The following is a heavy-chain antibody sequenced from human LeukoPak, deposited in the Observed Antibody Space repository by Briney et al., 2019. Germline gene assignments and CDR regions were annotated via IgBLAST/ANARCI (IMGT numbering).Heavy chain of an antibody. CDR3: ARERILVGATATDYFDY. CDR1: GFTFSSYA. J-gene: IGHJ4*02. V-gene: IGHV3-23*01. CDR2: ISGSGGST. Sequence: GGSLRLSCAASGFTFSSYAMSWVRQAPGKGLEWVSAISGSGGSTYYADSVKGRFTISRDNSKNTLYLQMNSLRAKDTAVYYCARERILVGATATDYFDYWGQGTLVTVSS. D-gene: IGHD1-26*01.